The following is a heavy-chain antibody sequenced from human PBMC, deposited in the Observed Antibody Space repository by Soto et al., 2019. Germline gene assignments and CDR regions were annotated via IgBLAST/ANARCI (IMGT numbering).Heavy chain of an antibody. CDR2: ISYDGSNK. Sequence: GGSLRLSCAASGFTFSSYAMHWVRQAPGKGLEWVAVISYDGSNKYYADSVKGRFTIPRDNSKNTLYLQMNSLRAEDTAVYYCARTYSSSWTYYFDYWGQGTLVTVSS. CDR1: GFTFSSYA. J-gene: IGHJ4*02. CDR3: ARTYSSSWTYYFDY. V-gene: IGHV3-30-3*01. D-gene: IGHD6-13*01.